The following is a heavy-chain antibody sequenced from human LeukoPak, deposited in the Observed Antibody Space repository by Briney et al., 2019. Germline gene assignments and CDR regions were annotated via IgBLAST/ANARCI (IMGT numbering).Heavy chain of an antibody. D-gene: IGHD2-21*02. CDR2: ISSYNCNT. V-gene: IGHV1-18*01. CDR3: ARANVVVTAIYPLDWRDMDG. J-gene: IGHJ3*01. CDR1: GHLLHICD. Sequence: GASVKVSCNASGHLLHICDHSGVTQAPGQGLEWMGWISSYNCNTNYAQKLQGRVTMTTDTSTSTGYMELRSLRSDDTAVYYCARANVVVTAIYPLDWRDMDGWGQGTMVTVSS.